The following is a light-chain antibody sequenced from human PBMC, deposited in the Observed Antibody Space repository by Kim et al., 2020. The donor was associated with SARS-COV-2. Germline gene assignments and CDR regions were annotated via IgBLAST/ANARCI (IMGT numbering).Light chain of an antibody. CDR3: QQYNDWPLLT. Sequence: IVMTQSPATLSVSPGERVTLSCRASESVGNNLAWYQQRPGQAPRLLIYGASTRATDISPRFSGSGSGTEFILTIRSLQSEDLAVYYCQQYNDWPLLTFGGGTKLEI. CDR2: GAS. J-gene: IGKJ4*01. CDR1: ESVGNN. V-gene: IGKV3D-15*01.